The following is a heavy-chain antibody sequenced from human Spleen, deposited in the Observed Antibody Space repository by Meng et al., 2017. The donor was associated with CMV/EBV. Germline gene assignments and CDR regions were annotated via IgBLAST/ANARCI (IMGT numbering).Heavy chain of an antibody. J-gene: IGHJ5*02. CDR3: ASLRNYYGSGSYITAEFDP. Sequence: FSSYAISWVRQAPGQGLEWMGGIIPILGIANYAQKFQGRVTITADKSTCTAYMELSSLRSEDTAVYYCASLRNYYGSGSYITAEFDPWGQGTLVTVSS. CDR1: FSSYA. CDR2: IIPILGIA. V-gene: IGHV1-69*10. D-gene: IGHD3-10*01.